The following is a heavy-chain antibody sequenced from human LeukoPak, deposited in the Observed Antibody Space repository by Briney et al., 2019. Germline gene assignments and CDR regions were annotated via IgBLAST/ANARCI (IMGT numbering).Heavy chain of an antibody. J-gene: IGHJ4*02. CDR1: GFTFRNAW. V-gene: IGHV3-15*01. Sequence: IPGGSLRLSCAASGFTFRNAWMSWVRQAPGKGLEWVGRIKSKTDGGTTDYAAPVKGRFTISRDDSKNTLYLQMNSLKTEDTAVYYCTTYLTVTTYFYFDYWGQGTLATVSS. CDR2: IKSKTDGGTT. D-gene: IGHD4-17*01. CDR3: TTYLTVTTYFYFDY.